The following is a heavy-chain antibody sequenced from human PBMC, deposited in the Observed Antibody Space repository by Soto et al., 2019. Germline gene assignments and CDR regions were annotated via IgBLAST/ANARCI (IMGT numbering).Heavy chain of an antibody. CDR1: GYTFLGYY. CDR3: VAGFAFNQYYYGSGSYYNEGY. V-gene: IGHV1-2*02. D-gene: IGHD3-10*01. J-gene: IGHJ4*02. CDR2: INPNKGDT. Sequence: QVHLVQSGAEVTKPGASVKVSCKASGYTFLGYYMHWVRQAPGQGLEWMGWINPNKGDTNYAPKLHGRVTMTRDTSISTAYMEHSRLRSDDTAVYDCVAGFAFNQYYYGSGSYYNEGYWGQGTLVTVSS.